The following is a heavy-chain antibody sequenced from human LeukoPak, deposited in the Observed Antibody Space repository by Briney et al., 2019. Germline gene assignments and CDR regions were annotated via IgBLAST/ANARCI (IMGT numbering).Heavy chain of an antibody. J-gene: IGHJ5*02. CDR1: GGFISSYY. Sequence: SETLSLTCTVSGGFISSYYWSWIRQPPGKGLERIGYIYYSGSTNYNPSLKSRVTISVDTSKNQLSLKVTSVTAADTAVYYCARGLPGGYYGSGSYNWFDPWGQGTLVTVSS. V-gene: IGHV4-59*01. CDR3: ARGLPGGYYGSGSYNWFDP. CDR2: IYYSGST. D-gene: IGHD3-10*01.